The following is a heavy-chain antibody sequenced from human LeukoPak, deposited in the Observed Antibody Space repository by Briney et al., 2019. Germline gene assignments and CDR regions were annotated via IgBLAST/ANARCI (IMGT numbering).Heavy chain of an antibody. D-gene: IGHD2-15*01. Sequence: GTSLRVSCTASVYTFTSYVITSGREATGHGLEWGGWMNPNSDNTAYAQKFHGRVTITRNNSIRTAYMELSSLRSEDTAIYYCAKEDHYGSGSSDYWGQGTLVTVSS. V-gene: IGHV1-8*03. CDR2: MNPNSDNT. CDR3: AKEDHYGSGSSDY. CDR1: VYTFTSYV. J-gene: IGHJ4*02.